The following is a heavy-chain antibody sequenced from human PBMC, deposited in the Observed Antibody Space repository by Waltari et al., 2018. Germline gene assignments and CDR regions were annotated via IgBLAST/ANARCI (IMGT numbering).Heavy chain of an antibody. CDR3: ARGYSSSWSRDWFDP. V-gene: IGHV4-4*07. J-gene: IGHJ5*02. CDR2: IYTSGST. D-gene: IGHD6-13*01. Sequence: QVQLQESGPGLVKPSEPLSLTCTVSGGSISSYYWSWIRQPAGKGLEWIGRIYTSGSTNYNPALKSRVTMSVDTSKNQFSLKLSSVTAADTAVYYCARGYSSSWSRDWFDPWGQGTLVTVSS. CDR1: GGSISSYY.